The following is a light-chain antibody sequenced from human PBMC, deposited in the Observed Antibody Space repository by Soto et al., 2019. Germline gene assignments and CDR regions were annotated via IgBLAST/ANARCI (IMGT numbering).Light chain of an antibody. CDR2: DAS. V-gene: IGKV3-11*01. J-gene: IGKJ1*01. Sequence: EIVLTQSPATLSLSPGERATLSCRASQSVSSYLAWYQQKPGQAPRLLIYDASNSATGIPARCSGSGSGTDFTLTISSLEPEDFAVYYCQQRSNWLWTFGQGTKVEIK. CDR1: QSVSSY. CDR3: QQRSNWLWT.